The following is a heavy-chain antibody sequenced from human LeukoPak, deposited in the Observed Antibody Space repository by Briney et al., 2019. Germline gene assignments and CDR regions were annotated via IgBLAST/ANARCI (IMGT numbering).Heavy chain of an antibody. Sequence: GRSLRLSRAASGFTFNSYEMAWVRQAPGMGLEWLSYISNSGGTIKYADSVRGRFTISRDSAGNALYLQMNNLGADDTAVYYCAGGPQYIGSFPYWGQGTLVAVSS. CDR1: GFTFNSYE. D-gene: IGHD1-26*01. J-gene: IGHJ4*02. CDR2: ISNSGGTI. CDR3: AGGPQYIGSFPY. V-gene: IGHV3-48*03.